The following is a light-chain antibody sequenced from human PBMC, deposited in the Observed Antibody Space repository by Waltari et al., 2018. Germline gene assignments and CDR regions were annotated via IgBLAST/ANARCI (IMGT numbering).Light chain of an antibody. V-gene: IGKV3-15*01. Sequence: DILMTQSPAPLSVSLGERATLPCRARQNINAQLAWYQLRPGQAPRLPISGGSTRATGVPARFSGSGSGIEFTLTISGLQSEDFAVYSCQQYNNWPQTFGQGTKLEV. CDR1: QNINAQ. J-gene: IGKJ2*01. CDR3: QQYNNWPQT. CDR2: GGS.